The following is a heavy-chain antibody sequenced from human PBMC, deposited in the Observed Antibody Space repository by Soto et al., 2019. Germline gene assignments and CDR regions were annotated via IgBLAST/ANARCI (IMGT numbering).Heavy chain of an antibody. J-gene: IGHJ4*02. CDR1: GFTFSTYG. V-gene: IGHV3-30*18. Sequence: SLRLSCAASGFTFSTYGMHWVRQAPGKGLEWVAVISYDGSNKDYAGSVKGRFTISRDNSKNTLYLQLNSLRAEDTAVYHCAKNCPLRYNLNFFDYWGQGSQVTVSS. D-gene: IGHD1-20*01. CDR3: AKNCPLRYNLNFFDY. CDR2: ISYDGSNK.